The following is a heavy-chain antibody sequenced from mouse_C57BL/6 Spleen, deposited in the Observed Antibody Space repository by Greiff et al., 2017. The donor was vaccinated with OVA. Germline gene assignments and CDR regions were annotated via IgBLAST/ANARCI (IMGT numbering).Heavy chain of an antibody. CDR3: AKNFASTGLYAMDY. CDR2: IWRGGST. CDR1: GFSLTSYG. J-gene: IGHJ4*01. V-gene: IGHV2-5*01. Sequence: QVQLKESGPGLVQPSQSLSITCTVSGFSLTSYGVHWVRQSPGKGLEWLGVIWRGGSTDYNAAFMSRLSITKDNSKSQVFFKMNSLQADDTAIYYCAKNFASTGLYAMDYWGQGTSVTVSS. D-gene: IGHD4-1*02.